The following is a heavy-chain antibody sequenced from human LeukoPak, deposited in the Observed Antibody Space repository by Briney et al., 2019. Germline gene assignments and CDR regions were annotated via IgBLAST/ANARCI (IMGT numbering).Heavy chain of an antibody. Sequence: GGSLRLSCAASGFTFSSYSMNWVRQAPGKGLEWVSYISSSSSTIYYADSVKGRFTISRDNAKNSLYLQMNSLRAEDTAVYYCAKSRYGDYGGFFDYWGQGTLVTVSS. V-gene: IGHV3-48*04. D-gene: IGHD4-17*01. CDR2: ISSSSSTI. CDR3: AKSRYGDYGGFFDY. J-gene: IGHJ4*02. CDR1: GFTFSSYS.